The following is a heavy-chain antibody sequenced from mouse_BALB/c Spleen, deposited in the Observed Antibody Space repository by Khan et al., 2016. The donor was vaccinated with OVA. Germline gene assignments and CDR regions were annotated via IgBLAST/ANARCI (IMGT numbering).Heavy chain of an antibody. J-gene: IGHJ4*01. D-gene: IGHD1-1*01. CDR2: ISYSGST. Sequence: VQLQQSGPGLVKPSQSLSLTCTVTGYSITSDYAWNWIRQFPGNKLEWMGYISYSGSTSYNPSLKSRISITRDTSKNQFFLQLTSVTTEDTATYYCARQNYYGYAMDDWGQGTSVTVSS. CDR1: GYSITSDYA. CDR3: ARQNYYGYAMDD. V-gene: IGHV3-2*02.